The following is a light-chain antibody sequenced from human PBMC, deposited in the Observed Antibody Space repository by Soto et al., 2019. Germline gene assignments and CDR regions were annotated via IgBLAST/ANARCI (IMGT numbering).Light chain of an antibody. CDR1: QSVNSK. Sequence: EIVMTQSPATLSVSPGERATLSCRASQSVNSKLAWYQQKPGRAPRLLIYDASSRATGIPDRFSGSGSGTGFTLTISRLEPEDFAVYYCQQYGSSPGTFGQGTKVDIK. CDR3: QQYGSSPGT. CDR2: DAS. J-gene: IGKJ1*01. V-gene: IGKV3-20*01.